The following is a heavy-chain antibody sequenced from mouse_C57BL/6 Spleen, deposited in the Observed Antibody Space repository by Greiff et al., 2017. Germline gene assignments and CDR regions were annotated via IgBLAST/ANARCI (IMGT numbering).Heavy chain of an antibody. V-gene: IGHV1-9*01. Sequence: QVQLQQSGAELMKPGASVKLSCKATGYTFTGYWIEWVKQRPGHGLEWIGEILPGSGSTNYNEKFKGKATFTADTSSNTAYMQLSSLTTEVSSIYYCARRDYYGSEGFAYWGQGTLVTVSA. CDR2: ILPGSGST. J-gene: IGHJ3*01. CDR3: ARRDYYGSEGFAY. D-gene: IGHD1-1*01. CDR1: GYTFTGYW.